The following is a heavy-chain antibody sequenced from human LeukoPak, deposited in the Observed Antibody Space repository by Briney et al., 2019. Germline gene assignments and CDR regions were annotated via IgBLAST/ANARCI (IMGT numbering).Heavy chain of an antibody. V-gene: IGHV1-2*02. D-gene: IGHD3-10*01. CDR2: INPNSGDT. J-gene: IGHJ4*02. CDR3: ARPAYYYGAGSWPY. CDR1: GYIFIYYY. Sequence: GASVKVSCKASGYIFIYYYIHWVRQAPGQGLEWMGWINPNSGDTNYAQRFQGRVTMTRDTPINTAYMELSRLTSDDTAVYYCARPAYYYGAGSWPYWGQGSLVTVSS.